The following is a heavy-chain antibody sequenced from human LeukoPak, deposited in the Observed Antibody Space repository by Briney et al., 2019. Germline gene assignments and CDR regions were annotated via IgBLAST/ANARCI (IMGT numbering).Heavy chain of an antibody. D-gene: IGHD4-23*01. V-gene: IGHV1-18*01. J-gene: IGHJ4*02. CDR2: ISAYNGNT. Sequence: ASVKVSCKASGYTFTSYDINWVRQAPGQGLEWMGWISAYNGNTNYAQKLQGRVTMTTDTSTSTAYMELRSLRSDDTAVYYCARGWSYGGNSGYDYWGQGTLVTVSS. CDR3: ARGWSYGGNSGYDY. CDR1: GYTFTSYD.